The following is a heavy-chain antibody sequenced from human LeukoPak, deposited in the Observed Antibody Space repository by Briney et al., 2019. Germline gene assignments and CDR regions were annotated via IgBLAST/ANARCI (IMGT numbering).Heavy chain of an antibody. CDR2: IYYSGST. D-gene: IGHD6-13*01. CDR3: ARAYSSSWFLDY. V-gene: IGHV4-39*07. CDR1: GGSISSSSYY. Sequence: SETLSLTCTVSGGSISSSSYYWGWIRQPPGKGLEWIGSIYYSGSTYYNPSLKSRVTISVDTSKNQFSLKLSSVTAADTAVYYCARAYSSSWFLDYWGQGTLVTVSS. J-gene: IGHJ4*02.